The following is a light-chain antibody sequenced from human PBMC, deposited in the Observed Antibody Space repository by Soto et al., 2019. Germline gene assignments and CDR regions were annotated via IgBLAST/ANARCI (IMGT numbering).Light chain of an antibody. V-gene: IGKV2-30*01. CDR3: MQGTHWPPYT. J-gene: IGKJ2*01. CDR2: MVS. CDR1: QSLVSSDGNTY. Sequence: DVVMTQSPLSLPVTLGQPASLSCRSSQSLVSSDGNTYLNWFQQRPGQSPRRLIYMVSNRDSGVPDRFSGSGSGTDFTLKISRVEAEDVGVYYCMQGTHWPPYTFGQGTNLEIK.